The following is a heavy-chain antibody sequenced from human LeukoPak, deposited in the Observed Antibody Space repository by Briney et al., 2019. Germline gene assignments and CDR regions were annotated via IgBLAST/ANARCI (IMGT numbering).Heavy chain of an antibody. Sequence: QAGGSLRLSCAASGFTFSGYEISWVRQAPGEGLEWVSYISGSGVAIHYSDSVKGRFTISRDNANNSLYLHTDSLRVEDAAAYYCVRDEVPGHTVFDYWGQGTLVIVSS. V-gene: IGHV3-48*03. D-gene: IGHD2-2*02. J-gene: IGHJ4*02. CDR3: VRDEVPGHTVFDY. CDR1: GFTFSGYE. CDR2: ISGSGVAI.